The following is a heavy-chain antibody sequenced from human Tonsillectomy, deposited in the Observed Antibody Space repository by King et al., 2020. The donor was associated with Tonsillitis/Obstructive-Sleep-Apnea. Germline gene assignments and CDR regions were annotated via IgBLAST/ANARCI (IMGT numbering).Heavy chain of an antibody. CDR1: GFTFSSYA. CDR3: VKDGTTMPTGQGWIDY. V-gene: IGHV3-64D*06. Sequence: VQLVESGGGLVQPGGSLRLSCSASGFTFSSYAMHWVRQAPGKGLQYVSAISSNGGTTYYADSVKGRFTISRDNSKNTLYLQMRSLRAEDTAVYYCVKDGTTMPTGQGWIDYCGQGTLVTVSS. J-gene: IGHJ4*02. CDR2: ISSNGGTT. D-gene: IGHD4-17*01.